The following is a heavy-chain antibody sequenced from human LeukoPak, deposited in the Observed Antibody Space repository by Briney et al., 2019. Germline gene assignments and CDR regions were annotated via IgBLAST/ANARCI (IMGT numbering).Heavy chain of an antibody. D-gene: IGHD2-15*01. Sequence: GGSLTLSCAASGFTLSSCAMSWVRQAPGKGLEGVSGISGSGSSTSYADPVRGRLTIYRDNSKNTLYLQMYSLRAEDTAVYYCVKHSNCFSGGSCYPQYYFEYWGQRTQVTVSS. CDR2: ISGSGSST. V-gene: IGHV3-23*01. CDR3: VKHSNCFSGGSCYPQYYFEY. J-gene: IGHJ4*02. CDR1: GFTLSSCA.